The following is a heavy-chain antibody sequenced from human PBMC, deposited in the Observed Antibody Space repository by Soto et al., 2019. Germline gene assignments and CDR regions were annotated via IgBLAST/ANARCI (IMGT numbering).Heavy chain of an antibody. D-gene: IGHD2-21*02. CDR1: GFTFSNAW. CDR2: IKSKTDGGTT. CDR3: AKDLAYCGGDCYSVYYYYGMDV. J-gene: IGHJ6*02. Sequence: SLRLSCAASGFTFSNAWMSWVRQAPGKGLEWVGRIKSKTDGGTTDYAAPVKGRFTISRDNSKNTLYLQMNSLRAEDTAVYYCAKDLAYCGGDCYSVYYYYGMDVWGQGTTVTVSS. V-gene: IGHV3-15*01.